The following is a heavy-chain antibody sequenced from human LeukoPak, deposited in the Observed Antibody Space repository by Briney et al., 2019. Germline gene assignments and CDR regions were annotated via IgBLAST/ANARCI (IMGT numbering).Heavy chain of an antibody. CDR1: VDSISSYY. J-gene: IGHJ5*02. CDR2: IYYSGST. CDR3: ARGNYYYGSGSYWFDP. D-gene: IGHD3-10*01. V-gene: IGHV4-59*01. Sequence: KASETLSLICTVSVDSISSYYWSWIRQPPGKGLEWIGYIYYSGSTNYNPSLKSRVTISVDTSKNQFSLKLSSVTAADTAVYYCARGNYYYGSGSYWFDPWGQGTLVTVSS.